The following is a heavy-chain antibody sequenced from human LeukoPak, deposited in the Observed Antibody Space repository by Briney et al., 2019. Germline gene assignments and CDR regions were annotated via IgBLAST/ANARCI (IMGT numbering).Heavy chain of an antibody. CDR2: IGGDGHST. J-gene: IGHJ4*02. CDR3: AKRAGGTPDY. V-gene: IGHV3-23*01. D-gene: IGHD1-26*01. CDR1: GFSFSNYA. Sequence: GGSLRLSCAASGFSFSNYAMTWVRQAPGKGLEWVSAIGGDGHSTDYADSVKGRFTISGDNSKNTLYLQMNSLRAEDTALYYCAKRAGGTPDYWGLGTLVTVSS.